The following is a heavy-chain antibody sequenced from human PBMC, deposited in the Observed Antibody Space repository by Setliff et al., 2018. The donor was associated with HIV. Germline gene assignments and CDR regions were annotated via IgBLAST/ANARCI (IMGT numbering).Heavy chain of an antibody. CDR3: TRAEQQLPYYYYYYGMDV. Sequence: PSETLSLTCNVSSGSINYYYWSWVRQPPGRGLEWIGEINHSGSTNYNPSLKSRVTISVDTSKNQFSLKLSSVTAADTAVYYCTRAEQQLPYYYYYYGMDVWGQGTTVTVSS. CDR2: INHSGST. J-gene: IGHJ6*02. D-gene: IGHD6-13*01. V-gene: IGHV4-34*01. CDR1: SGSINYYY.